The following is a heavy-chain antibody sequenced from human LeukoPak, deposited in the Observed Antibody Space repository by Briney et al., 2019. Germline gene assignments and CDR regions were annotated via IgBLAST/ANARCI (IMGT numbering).Heavy chain of an antibody. CDR1: GYTFTSYA. CDR3: ARLRIAAAGDRGDAFDI. Sequence: GASVKVSCKASGYTFTSYAMHWVRQAPGQRLEWMGWINAGNGNTKYSQKFQGRVTITRDTSASTAYMELSSLRSEDTAVYYCARLRIAAAGDRGDAFDIWGQGTMVTVSS. D-gene: IGHD6-13*01. J-gene: IGHJ3*02. CDR2: INAGNGNT. V-gene: IGHV1-3*01.